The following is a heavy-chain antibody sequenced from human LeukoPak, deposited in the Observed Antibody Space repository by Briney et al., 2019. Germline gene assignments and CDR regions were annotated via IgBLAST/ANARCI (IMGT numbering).Heavy chain of an antibody. Sequence: GGSLRLSCAASGFTFSTYAMNWVRQVPGKGPEWVSTMSGSGSSTDYADSVKGRFTISRDNAKNSLYLQMNSLRAEDAAVYYCAREGIAVAGPAWPYYYYGMDVWGQGTTVTVSS. CDR3: AREGIAVAGPAWPYYYYGMDV. J-gene: IGHJ6*02. CDR1: GFTFSTYA. D-gene: IGHD6-19*01. V-gene: IGHV3-23*01. CDR2: MSGSGSST.